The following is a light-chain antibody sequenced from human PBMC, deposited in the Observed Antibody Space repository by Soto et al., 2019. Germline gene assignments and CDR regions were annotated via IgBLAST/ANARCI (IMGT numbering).Light chain of an antibody. J-gene: IGKJ4*01. Sequence: DIQMTHSPSTLSASVGDRVTITCRASQSINTWLAWYQQKSGKAPKLLIYGASSLQSGVPSRFSGSGSETDFTLTISSLQPEDFATYYCQQSYSSPLTFGGGTKV. CDR3: QQSYSSPLT. CDR1: QSINTW. V-gene: IGKV1-39*01. CDR2: GAS.